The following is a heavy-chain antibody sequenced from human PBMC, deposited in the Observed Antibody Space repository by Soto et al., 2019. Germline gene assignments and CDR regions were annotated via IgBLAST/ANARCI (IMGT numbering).Heavy chain of an antibody. CDR1: GGSFSGYY. V-gene: IGHV4-34*01. D-gene: IGHD2-15*01. J-gene: IGHJ6*02. CDR2: INHSGST. CDR3: ARDYSYYYYYGMDV. Sequence: SETLSLTCAVYGGSFSGYYWSWIRQPPGKGLEWIGEINHSGSTNYNPSLKSRVTISVDTSKNQLSLKLSSVTAADTAVYYCARDYSYYYYYGMDVWGQGTTVTVSS.